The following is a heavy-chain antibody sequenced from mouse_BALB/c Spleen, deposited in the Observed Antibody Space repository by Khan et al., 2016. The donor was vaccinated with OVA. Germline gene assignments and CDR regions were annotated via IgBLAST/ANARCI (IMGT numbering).Heavy chain of an antibody. CDR3: ARGRGY. CDR1: GYSITSDYS. Sequence: EVQLVESGPGLVKPSQSLSLTCTVTGYSITSDYSWNWIRQFPGNRLEWMGYISYSGSTSYNPSLKSRISITRDTSKNQFFLQLNSVTAEDTATYYCARGRGYWGQGTLVTVSA. V-gene: IGHV3-2*02. D-gene: IGHD3-3*01. CDR2: ISYSGST. J-gene: IGHJ3*02.